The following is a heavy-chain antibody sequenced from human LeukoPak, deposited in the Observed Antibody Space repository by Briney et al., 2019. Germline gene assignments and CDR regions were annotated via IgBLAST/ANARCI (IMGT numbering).Heavy chain of an antibody. CDR2: IYHTGST. D-gene: IGHD3-10*01. J-gene: IGHJ4*02. V-gene: IGHV4-38-2*01. CDR1: SYSINSNYY. CDR3: ARTRFGELWSFDY. Sequence: PSETLSLTCSVSSYSINSNYYWGWIRQSPGKGLEWIGSIYHTGSTYYNPSLKSRVTMSVDTSKNQFSLKLSSVTALDTAVYYCARTRFGELWSFDYWGQGTLVTVSS.